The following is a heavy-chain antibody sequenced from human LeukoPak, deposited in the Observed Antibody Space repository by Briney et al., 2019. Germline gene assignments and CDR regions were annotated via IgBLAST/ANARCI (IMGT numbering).Heavy chain of an antibody. V-gene: IGHV4-34*01. D-gene: IGHD1-26*01. CDR3: ARRRWGRSFDY. CDR2: INHSGST. J-gene: IGHJ4*02. CDR1: GGSFSGYY. Sequence: SETLSLTCAVYGGSFSGYYWSWIRQPPGKGLEWIGEINHSGSTNYNPSLKSRVTISVDTSKNQFSLKLSSVTAADTAVYYCARRRWGRSFDYWGQGTLVTVSS.